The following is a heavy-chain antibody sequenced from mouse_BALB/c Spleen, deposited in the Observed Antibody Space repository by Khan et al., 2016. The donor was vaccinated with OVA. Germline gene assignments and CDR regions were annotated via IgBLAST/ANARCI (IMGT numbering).Heavy chain of an antibody. J-gene: IGHJ4*01. V-gene: IGHV4-1*02. Sequence: EVKLLESGGGLVQPGGSLKLSCAASGFDFSRYWMSWVRQAPGKGLEWIGEINPDSSTINYTPSLKDKFIISRDNAKNTLYLQMSKVRSEDTALYYCARGLRRYYYAMDYWGQGTPGNGSP. CDR2: INPDSSTI. D-gene: IGHD2-2*01. CDR3: ARGLRRYYYAMDY. CDR1: GFDFSRYW.